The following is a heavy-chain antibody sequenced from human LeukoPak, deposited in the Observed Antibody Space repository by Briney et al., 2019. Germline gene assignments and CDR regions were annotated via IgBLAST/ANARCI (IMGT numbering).Heavy chain of an antibody. Sequence: ASVKVSCKASGYTFNDYYINWLRQAPGQGLEWMGWINPYRGGTNYAQRFQGRVTMTSDTSISTAYMELSRLTSDDTAVYYCASLGLGDTHYVWGSYRFSDYWGQGTQVTVSS. J-gene: IGHJ4*02. D-gene: IGHD3-16*02. CDR2: INPYRGGT. CDR3: ASLGLGDTHYVWGSYRFSDY. V-gene: IGHV1-2*02. CDR1: GYTFNDYY.